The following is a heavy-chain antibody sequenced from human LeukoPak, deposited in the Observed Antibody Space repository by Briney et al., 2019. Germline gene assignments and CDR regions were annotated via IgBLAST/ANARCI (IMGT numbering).Heavy chain of an antibody. CDR2: IYYSGST. CDR1: GGSISSSSYY. D-gene: IGHD6-19*01. Sequence: SETLSLTCTVSGGSISSSSYYWGWIRQPPGKGLEWIGSIYYSGSTYYNPSLKSRVTISVDTSKNQFSLKLSSVTAADTAVYYCGRDRFSSAWYEFDYWGQGTLVTVSS. V-gene: IGHV4-39*07. J-gene: IGHJ4*02. CDR3: GRDRFSSAWYEFDY.